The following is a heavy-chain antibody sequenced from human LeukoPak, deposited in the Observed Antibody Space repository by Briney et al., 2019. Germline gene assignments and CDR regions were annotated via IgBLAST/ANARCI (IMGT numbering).Heavy chain of an antibody. CDR2: ISWNSGTI. V-gene: IGHV3-9*01. J-gene: IGHJ4*02. Sequence: GGSLRLSCAASGFTFDDYAMHWVRQAPGKGLEWVSGISWNSGTIGYADSVKGRFTISRDNAKNSLYLQMNSLRAEDTAVYYCARPYYGSGSYLGYFDYWGQGTLVTVSS. D-gene: IGHD3-10*01. CDR3: ARPYYGSGSYLGYFDY. CDR1: GFTFDDYA.